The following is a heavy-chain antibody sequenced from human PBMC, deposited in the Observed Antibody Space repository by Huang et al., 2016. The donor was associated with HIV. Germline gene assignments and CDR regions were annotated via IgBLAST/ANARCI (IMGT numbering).Heavy chain of an antibody. V-gene: IGHV1-24*01. J-gene: IGHJ3*02. CDR1: GYTVSELS. CDR2: FDAEEGEP. CDR3: ATSTPDVGAGVLRSAFDI. Sequence: QVQLVESGAALKKPGASVRVSCKVSGYTVSELSLHWVRQAPEKVLEWMGGFDAEEGEPIYAQRLQSRGTMTEDTSADTAYMELSSLRPEDTAGYYCATSTPDVGAGVLRSAFDIWGQGTMVTVSS. D-gene: IGHD2-15*01.